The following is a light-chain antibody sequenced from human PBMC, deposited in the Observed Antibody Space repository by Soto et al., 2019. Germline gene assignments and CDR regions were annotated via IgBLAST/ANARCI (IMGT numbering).Light chain of an antibody. Sequence: ILMTQSPSSLSAFVGDRVTITCRASQDIGNFLAWYQQKPGKVPELLIYAASTLQSGVPSRFIGSGSGTDFPLAISSLQPEDVATYYCQKCKVAPLTFGGGTKVEIK. CDR2: AAS. V-gene: IGKV1-27*01. CDR1: QDIGNF. CDR3: QKCKVAPLT. J-gene: IGKJ4*02.